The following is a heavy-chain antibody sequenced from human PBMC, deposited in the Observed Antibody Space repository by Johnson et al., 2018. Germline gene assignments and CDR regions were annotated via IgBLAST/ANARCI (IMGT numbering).Heavy chain of an antibody. Sequence: VQLVQSGGGLVQPGGSLRLSCAASGFTFSSYSMNWVRQAPGKGLEWVSYISSSSSTIYYADSVKGRFTISRENAKNSLYLQMNSLRDEDTAVYYCAAISYYYYYGMDVWGQGTTVTVSS. V-gene: IGHV3-48*02. CDR1: GFTFSSYS. CDR3: AAISYYYYYGMDV. CDR2: ISSSSSTI. J-gene: IGHJ6*02.